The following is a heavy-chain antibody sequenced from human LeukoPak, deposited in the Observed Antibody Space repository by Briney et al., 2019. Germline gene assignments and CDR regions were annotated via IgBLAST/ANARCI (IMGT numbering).Heavy chain of an antibody. Sequence: SETLSLTCAVYGGSFSGYYWSWIRQPPGKGLEWIGEINHSGSTNYNPSLKSRVTISVDTSKNQFSLKLSSVTAADTAVYYCAKSLALTYYYDSGFDPWGQGTLVTVSS. J-gene: IGHJ5*02. V-gene: IGHV4-34*01. CDR3: AKSLALTYYYDSGFDP. CDR1: GGSFSGYY. CDR2: INHSGST. D-gene: IGHD3-22*01.